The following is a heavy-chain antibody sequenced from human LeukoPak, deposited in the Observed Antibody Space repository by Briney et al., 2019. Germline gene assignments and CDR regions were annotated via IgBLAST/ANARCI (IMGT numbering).Heavy chain of an antibody. CDR2: INHSGST. V-gene: IGHV4-34*01. Sequence: KPSETLSLTCAVYGGSFSGYYWSWIRQPPGKGLEWIGEINHSGSTNYNPSLKSRVTISVDTSKNQFSLKLSSVTAADTAVYYCARRGYDFWSGYYSASYYYGMDVWGQGTTVTVSS. D-gene: IGHD3-3*01. J-gene: IGHJ6*02. CDR3: ARRGYDFWSGYYSASYYYGMDV. CDR1: GGSFSGYY.